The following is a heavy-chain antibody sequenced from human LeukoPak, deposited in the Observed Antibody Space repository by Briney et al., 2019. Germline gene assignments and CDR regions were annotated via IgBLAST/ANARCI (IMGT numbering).Heavy chain of an antibody. CDR2: INAGNGNT. CDR3: AREGDYYDSFRLDP. CDR1: GYTFTSYA. V-gene: IGHV1-3*01. D-gene: IGHD3-22*01. J-gene: IGHJ5*02. Sequence: EASVKVSCKASGYTFTSYAMHWVRQAPGQRLEWMGWINAGNGNTKYSQKLQGRVTITRDTSASTAYMELSSLRSEDTAVYYCAREGDYYDSFRLDPWGQGTLVTVSS.